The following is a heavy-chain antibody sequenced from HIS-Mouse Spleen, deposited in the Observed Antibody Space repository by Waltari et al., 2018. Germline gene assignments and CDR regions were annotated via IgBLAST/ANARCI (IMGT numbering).Heavy chain of an antibody. CDR2: IWYDGSNK. CDR3: AKGGLMVYAIGDY. CDR1: GFPFCSYG. D-gene: IGHD2-8*01. Sequence: QVQLVESGGGVVQPGRSLRLPCAASGFPFCSYGMHWVRQAPGKGLEWVAVIWYDGSNKYYADSVKGRFTISRDNSKNTLYLQMNSLRAEDTAVYYCAKGGLMVYAIGDYWGQGTLVTVSS. V-gene: IGHV3-33*06. J-gene: IGHJ4*02.